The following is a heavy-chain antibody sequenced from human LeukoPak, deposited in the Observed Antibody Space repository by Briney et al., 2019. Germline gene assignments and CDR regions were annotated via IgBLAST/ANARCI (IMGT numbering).Heavy chain of an antibody. Sequence: SETLSLTCTVSGGSISSYYWSWIRQPPGKGLEWIGYIYYSGSTNYNPSLKSRVTISVDTSKNQFSLKLSSVTAADTAVYYCAREGGGLGYWGQETLVTVSS. CDR3: AREGGGLGY. V-gene: IGHV4-59*01. CDR1: GGSISSYY. J-gene: IGHJ4*02. CDR2: IYYSGST.